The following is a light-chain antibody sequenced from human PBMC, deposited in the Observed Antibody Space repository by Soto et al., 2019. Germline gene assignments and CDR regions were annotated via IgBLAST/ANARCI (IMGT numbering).Light chain of an antibody. J-gene: IGLJ7*01. Sequence: QSALTQPASVSGSPGQSVTISCAGTSSDIGGYDFVSWYQHRPGKAPQLMIFEVSNRPSGVSRRFSGSKSGNTASLTISGLQPEDEADYYCASKTTNRVYMLFGGGTQLTVL. CDR2: EVS. V-gene: IGLV2-14*01. CDR3: ASKTTNRVYML. CDR1: SSDIGGYDF.